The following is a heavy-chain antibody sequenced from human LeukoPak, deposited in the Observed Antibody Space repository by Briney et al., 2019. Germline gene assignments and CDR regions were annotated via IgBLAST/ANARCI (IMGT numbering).Heavy chain of an antibody. CDR2: IDAGNGKT. D-gene: IGHD4-17*01. CDR1: GYTFTSYA. J-gene: IGHJ4*02. V-gene: IGHV1-3*01. Sequence: ASVKVSCKASGYTFTSYAIHWVRQAPGQRLEGMGGIDAGNGKTKYSQNFQGRVTIARDTSATTAYMDLSSLRSEDTAVYYCARARWTSTATTYYLDHWGQGTLVTVSS. CDR3: ARARWTSTATTYYLDH.